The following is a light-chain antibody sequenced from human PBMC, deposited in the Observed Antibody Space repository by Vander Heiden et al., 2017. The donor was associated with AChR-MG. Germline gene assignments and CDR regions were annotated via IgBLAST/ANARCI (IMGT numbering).Light chain of an antibody. V-gene: IGKV1-8*01. CDR2: AAS. Sequence: AIRITQSPSSLSASTGDRVTITCRASQGISSYLALYQQKPGKAPKLLIYAASTLQSGVPSRFSGSGSGTDFTLTISCLQSEDFATYYCQQYYSYPLTFGQGTKVEIK. CDR1: QGISSY. J-gene: IGKJ1*01. CDR3: QQYYSYPLT.